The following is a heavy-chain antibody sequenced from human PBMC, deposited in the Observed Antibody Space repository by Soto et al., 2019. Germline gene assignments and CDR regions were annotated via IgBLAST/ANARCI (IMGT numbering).Heavy chain of an antibody. CDR2: ISYDGSNK. CDR1: GFTFSSYG. D-gene: IGHD6-19*01. V-gene: IGHV3-30*18. CDR3: AKDPGWYGIDY. Sequence: QVQLVESGGGVVQPGRSLRLSCAASGFTFSSYGMHWVRQAPGKGLEWVAVISYDGSNKYYADSVKGRFTISRDNSKNTLYLQMNSLRAEDTAVYYCAKDPGWYGIDYWGQGTLVTVSS. J-gene: IGHJ4*02.